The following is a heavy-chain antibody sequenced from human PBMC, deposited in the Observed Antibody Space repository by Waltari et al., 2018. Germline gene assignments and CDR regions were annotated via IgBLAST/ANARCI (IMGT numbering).Heavy chain of an antibody. CDR3: AREAAAANNY. V-gene: IGHV3-48*01. CDR2: ISSSSSTI. D-gene: IGHD6-13*01. J-gene: IGHJ4*02. CDR1: GFTFRSYS. Sequence: EVQLVESGGGLVQPGGSLRLSCAAPGFTFRSYSMNWVRHAPGKGLEWVSYISSSSSTIYYADSVKGRFTISRDNAKNSLYLQMNSLRAEDTAVYYCAREAAAANNYWGQGTLVTVSS.